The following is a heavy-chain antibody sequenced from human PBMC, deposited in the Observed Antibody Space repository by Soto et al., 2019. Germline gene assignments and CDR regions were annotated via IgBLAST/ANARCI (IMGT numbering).Heavy chain of an antibody. Sequence: PGGSLRLSCAASGFTFSSYGMHWVRQAPGKGLEWVSAVSPCCRGTYYADSVKGRFTMSRDNSKSTLYLEMNSLRAEDTAVYYCVKTSGSARPYYFDYWGQGSLVTVSS. D-gene: IGHD2-2*01. CDR1: GFTFSSYG. CDR3: VKTSGSARPYYFDY. CDR2: VSPCCRGT. J-gene: IGHJ4*02. V-gene: IGHV3-23*01.